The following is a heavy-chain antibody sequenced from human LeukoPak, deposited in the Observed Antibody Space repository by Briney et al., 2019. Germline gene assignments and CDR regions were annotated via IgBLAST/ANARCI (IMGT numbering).Heavy chain of an antibody. D-gene: IGHD6-13*01. CDR1: GFSFSRYG. CDR2: IRDNGSTR. CDR3: AREALPFYSSRRDAFDI. J-gene: IGHJ3*02. Sequence: GGSLRLSCAASGFSFSRYGLHWVRQAPGKGLEWMAFIRDNGSTRYYADSVKGRFTVSRDNSKNTLYLQMNSLRAEDTAVYYCAREALPFYSSRRDAFDIWGQGTMVTVSS. V-gene: IGHV3-30*02.